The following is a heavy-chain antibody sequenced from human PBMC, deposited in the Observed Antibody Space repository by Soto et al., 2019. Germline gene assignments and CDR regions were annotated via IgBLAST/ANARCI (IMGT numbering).Heavy chain of an antibody. V-gene: IGHV3-23*01. Sequence: PGGSLRLSCAASGFTFSSYTMSWVRQAPGKGLEWVSAIGGSGGSTYYADSVKGRFTISRDNSKNTLFLQMSSLRAEDTAVYYCAKDITLGGDSNFWGQGTLVTVSS. J-gene: IGHJ4*02. D-gene: IGHD2-21*02. CDR1: GFTFSSYT. CDR3: AKDITLGGDSNF. CDR2: IGGSGGST.